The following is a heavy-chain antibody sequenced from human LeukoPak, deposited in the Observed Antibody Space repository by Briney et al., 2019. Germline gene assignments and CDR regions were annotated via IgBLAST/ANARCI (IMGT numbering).Heavy chain of an antibody. J-gene: IGHJ4*02. CDR3: ARQKGYCSGGSCFPPDY. V-gene: IGHV4-39*01. Sequence: SETLSLTCTVSGGSISSRSFYWGWIRQPPGKGLEWIGTIYYSGSTDYNPSLKSRVTISADTSKNHFSLNLTSATAADTAMYYCARQKGYCSGGSCFPPDYWGQGTLVTVSS. CDR1: GGSISSRSFY. CDR2: IYYSGST. D-gene: IGHD2-15*01.